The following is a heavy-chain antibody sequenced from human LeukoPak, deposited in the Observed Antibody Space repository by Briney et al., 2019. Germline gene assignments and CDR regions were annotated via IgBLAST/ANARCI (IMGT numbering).Heavy chain of an antibody. CDR3: ARHGGSSLYYYYYMDV. CDR1: GGSFSGYY. CDR2: INHSGST. V-gene: IGHV4-34*01. J-gene: IGHJ6*03. D-gene: IGHD6-13*01. Sequence: PSETLSLTCAVYGGSFSGYYWSWIRQPPGKGLEWIGEINHSGSTNYNPSLKSRVTISVDTSKNQFSLKLSSVTAADTAVYYCARHGGSSLYYYYYMDVWGKGTTVTVSS.